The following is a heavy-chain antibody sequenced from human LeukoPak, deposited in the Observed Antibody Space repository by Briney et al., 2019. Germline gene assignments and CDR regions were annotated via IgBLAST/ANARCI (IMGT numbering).Heavy chain of an antibody. Sequence: GGSLRLSCAASGFSFSSYWMHWVRQAPGEGLVWVSRVSSDERTTSYADSVKGRFTVSRDNAKNTVYLQMNSLRVEDTAVYYCARDQPDTAFDYWGQGTLVTVSS. CDR1: GFSFSSYW. CDR3: ARDQPDTAFDY. D-gene: IGHD5-18*01. J-gene: IGHJ4*02. CDR2: VSSDERTT. V-gene: IGHV3-74*01.